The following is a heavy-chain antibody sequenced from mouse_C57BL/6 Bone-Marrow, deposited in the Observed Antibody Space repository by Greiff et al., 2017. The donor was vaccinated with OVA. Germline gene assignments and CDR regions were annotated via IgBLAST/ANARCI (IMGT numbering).Heavy chain of an antibody. D-gene: IGHD1-1*01. Sequence: QVQLQQPGAELVRPGSSVKLSCKASGYTFTSYWMHWVKQRPIQGLEWIGNIDPSDSETHYNQKFKDKATLTVDKSSSTAYMQLRSRTSEDSAVYYCASFYYYGSSPRYWYFDVWGTGTTVTVSS. V-gene: IGHV1-52*01. CDR2: IDPSDSET. J-gene: IGHJ1*03. CDR1: GYTFTSYW. CDR3: ASFYYYGSSPRYWYFDV.